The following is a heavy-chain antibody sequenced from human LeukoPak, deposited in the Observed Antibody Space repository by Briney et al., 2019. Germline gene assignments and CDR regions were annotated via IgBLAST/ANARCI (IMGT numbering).Heavy chain of an antibody. CDR3: ASLYYYDSSGYYDY. V-gene: IGHV1-2*02. D-gene: IGHD3-22*01. Sequence: ASVKVSCKASGYTFTGYYMHWVRQAPGQGLEWMGWINPNSGGTNYAQKFQGRVTMTRDTSISTAYMELSRLRSDDTAVYYCASLYYYDSSGYYDYWGQGTLVTVSS. J-gene: IGHJ4*02. CDR2: INPNSGGT. CDR1: GYTFTGYY.